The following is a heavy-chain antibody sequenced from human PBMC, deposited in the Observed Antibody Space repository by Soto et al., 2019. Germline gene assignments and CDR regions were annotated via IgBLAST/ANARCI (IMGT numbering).Heavy chain of an antibody. D-gene: IGHD2-21*02. J-gene: IGHJ4*02. CDR1: GGSISSYY. CDR3: ARLSRGTVVTTYYFDY. CDR2: IYYSGST. V-gene: IGHV4-59*08. Sequence: QVQLQESGPGLVKPSETLSLTCTVSGGSISSYYWSWIRQPPGKGLEWIGYIYYSGSTNYNPSLKSRVTISVDTSKNQFSLKLSSVTAADTAVYYCARLSRGTVVTTYYFDYWGQGTLVTVSS.